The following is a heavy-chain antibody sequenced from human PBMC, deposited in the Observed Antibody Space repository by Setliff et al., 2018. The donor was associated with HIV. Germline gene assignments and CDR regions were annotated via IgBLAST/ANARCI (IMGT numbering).Heavy chain of an antibody. CDR2: IYTGGST. J-gene: IGHJ4*02. Sequence: PSETLSLTCTVSGGSISSYYWTWIRQPPGKGLEWIGYIYTGGSTNYNPSLKSRVTISVDTSKNQFSLKLSSVTAADTAVYYCARQTWEYYDTLTGYYRSPKNFDSWGQGTLVTVSS. D-gene: IGHD3-9*01. CDR1: GGSISSYY. V-gene: IGHV4-4*09. CDR3: ARQTWEYYDTLTGYYRSPKNFDS.